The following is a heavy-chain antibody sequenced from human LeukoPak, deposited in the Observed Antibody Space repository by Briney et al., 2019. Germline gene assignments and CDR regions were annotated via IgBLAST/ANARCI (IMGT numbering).Heavy chain of an antibody. J-gene: IGHJ1*01. CDR1: GFTFSDYY. Sequence: PGGSLRLSCAASGFTFSDYYLTWIRQAPGKGLEWVSYISSSSSDTNYADSVRGQFTISRDNADKSLYLQMNSLRDEDTAVYYCARVGATWYFQHWGQGALVTVSS. V-gene: IGHV3-11*06. CDR3: ARVGATWYFQH. D-gene: IGHD1-26*01. CDR2: ISSSSSDT.